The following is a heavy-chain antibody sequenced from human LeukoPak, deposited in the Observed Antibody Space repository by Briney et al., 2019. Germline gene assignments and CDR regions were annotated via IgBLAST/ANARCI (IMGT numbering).Heavy chain of an antibody. V-gene: IGHV4-39*01. CDR1: GVSVSSSSYY. CDR2: IYYSGST. Sequence: SETLSLTCTVSGVSVSSSSYYWRWIRQPPGKGLEWIGSIYYSGSTYYNPSRQSRFTISVDTSKNQFSLQLSSVTAADAAVYYCARRASYSSSWFSNWFDPWGQGTLVTVSS. J-gene: IGHJ5*02. CDR3: ARRASYSSSWFSNWFDP. D-gene: IGHD6-13*01.